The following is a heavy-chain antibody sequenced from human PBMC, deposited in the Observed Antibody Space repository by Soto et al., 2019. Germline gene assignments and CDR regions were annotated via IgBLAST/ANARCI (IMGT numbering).Heavy chain of an antibody. D-gene: IGHD6-19*01. V-gene: IGHV3-23*01. Sequence: QTGGSLRLSCAASGFTFSSYAMSWVRQAPGKGLEWVSAISGSGGSTYYADSVKGRFTISRDNSKNTLYLQMNSLRAEDTAVYYCAKCRYSSGWYSGYFDYWGQGTLVTVSS. J-gene: IGHJ4*02. CDR1: GFTFSSYA. CDR2: ISGSGGST. CDR3: AKCRYSSGWYSGYFDY.